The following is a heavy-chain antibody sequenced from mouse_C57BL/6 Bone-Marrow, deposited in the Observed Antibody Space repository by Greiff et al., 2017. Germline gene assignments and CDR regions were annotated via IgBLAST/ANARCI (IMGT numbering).Heavy chain of an antibody. Sequence: EVMLVESGGGLVKPGGSLKLSCAASGFTFSSYTMSWVRQTPEKRLEWVATISGGGGNTYYPDSVKGRFTISRDNAKNTLYLQMSSLRSEDTALYHCASNYVNAMDYWGQGTSVTVSS. CDR3: ASNYVNAMDY. D-gene: IGHD2-1*01. J-gene: IGHJ4*01. CDR1: GFTFSSYT. V-gene: IGHV5-9*01. CDR2: ISGGGGNT.